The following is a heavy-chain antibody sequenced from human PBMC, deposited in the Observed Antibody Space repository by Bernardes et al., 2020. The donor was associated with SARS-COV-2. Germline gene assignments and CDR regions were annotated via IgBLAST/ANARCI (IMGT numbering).Heavy chain of an antibody. Sequence: GGSLRLSCAASGFTFDDYAMHWVRQAPGKGLEWVSGISWNSGSIGYADSVKGRFTISRDNAKNSLYLQMNSLRAEDTALYYCAKRWDDYGDYRNGGYFDLWGRGTLVTVSS. CDR2: ISWNSGSI. D-gene: IGHD4-17*01. CDR1: GFTFDDYA. V-gene: IGHV3-9*01. J-gene: IGHJ2*01. CDR3: AKRWDDYGDYRNGGYFDL.